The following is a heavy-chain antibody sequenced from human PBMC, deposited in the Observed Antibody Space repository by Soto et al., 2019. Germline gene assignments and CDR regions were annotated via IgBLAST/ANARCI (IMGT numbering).Heavy chain of an antibody. CDR2: INPNSGGT. CDR3: AGGREYSYGHTDDAFDI. V-gene: IGHV1-2*04. D-gene: IGHD5-18*01. J-gene: IGHJ3*02. CDR1: GYTFTGYY. Sequence: ASVKVSCKASGYTFTGYYMHWVRQAPGQGLEWMGWINPNSGGTNYAQKFQGWVTMTRDTSISTAYMELSRLRSDDTAVYYCAGGREYSYGHTDDAFDIWGQGTMVTVSS.